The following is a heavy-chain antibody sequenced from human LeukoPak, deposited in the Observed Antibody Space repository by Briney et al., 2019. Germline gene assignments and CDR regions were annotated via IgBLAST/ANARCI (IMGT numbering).Heavy chain of an antibody. CDR1: GDSVSSNSAS. CDR2: TYYRSKWYN. J-gene: IGHJ6*02. CDR3: VRGFYTMSV. Sequence: SQTLSLTCDISGDSVSSNSASWTWIGQSPSRGLEWLGRTYYRSKWYNDYAVSVKSRITINPDTSRNHFSLQLSSVTPEDTAVYYCVRGFYTMSVWGQGTTVTVSS. D-gene: IGHD3-22*01. V-gene: IGHV6-1*01.